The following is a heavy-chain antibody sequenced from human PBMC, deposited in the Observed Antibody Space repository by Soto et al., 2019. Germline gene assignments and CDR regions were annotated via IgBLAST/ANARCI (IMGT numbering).Heavy chain of an antibody. J-gene: IGHJ6*04. CDR2: IDNAGTDS. CDR3: ARGWFGPDV. V-gene: IGHV3-74*01. CDR1: GFTLSGRS. D-gene: IGHD3-10*01. Sequence: EVQLVESGGGLVQPGGSLRLSCAASGFTLSGRSMHWVRQAPGKGLVWVSGIDNAGTDSTYADSVKGRFTSSRDNAKNMMDLQMNSLRVEDTAVYYCARGWFGPDVWGKGTTVNVSS.